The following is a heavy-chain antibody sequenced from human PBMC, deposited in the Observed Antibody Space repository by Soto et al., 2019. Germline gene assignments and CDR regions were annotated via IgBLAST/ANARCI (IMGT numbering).Heavy chain of an antibody. CDR1: GYTFTRYT. V-gene: IGHV1-3*01. Sequence: QVQLVQSGAEVKKPGASVKISCKASGYTFTRYTMNWVRQAPGQRLEWMGWINPDNGNTKSSQKFQDRVIITRDTTRRTTYMGMRSLRSEVTAVYFSAVGTATGQAPPWGQGNLVTPPS. D-gene: IGHD2-8*02. CDR2: INPDNGNT. J-gene: IGHJ5*02. CDR3: AVGTATGQAPP.